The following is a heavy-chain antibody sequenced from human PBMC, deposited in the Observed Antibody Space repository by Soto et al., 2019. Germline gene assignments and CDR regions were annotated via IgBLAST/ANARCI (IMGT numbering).Heavy chain of an antibody. J-gene: IGHJ6*02. CDR3: ARALYSNYNYYYYGMDV. CDR2: IIPIFGTA. D-gene: IGHD4-4*01. V-gene: IGHV1-69*06. CDR1: GGTFNSYA. Sequence: QVQLVQSGAEVKKPGSSVKVSCKASGGTFNSYAISWVRQAPGQGLEWMGGIIPIFGTANYAQKFQGRVTISADKSTSTVYMELSSLRSEDTAVYYSARALYSNYNYYYYGMDVWGQGTTVTVSS.